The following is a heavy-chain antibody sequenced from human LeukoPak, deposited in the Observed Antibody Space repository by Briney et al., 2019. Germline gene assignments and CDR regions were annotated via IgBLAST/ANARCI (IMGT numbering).Heavy chain of an antibody. CDR1: GYTFTSYG. Sequence: PAASVKVSCKASGYTFTSYGISRVRQAPGQGLEWMGWISAYNGNTNYAQKLQGRVTMTTDTSTSTAYMELRSLRSDDTAVYYCARDLVAAARRTRPSGDTSGFDYWGQGTLVTVSS. J-gene: IGHJ4*02. V-gene: IGHV1-18*01. CDR2: ISAYNGNT. D-gene: IGHD6-6*01. CDR3: ARDLVAAARRTRPSGDTSGFDY.